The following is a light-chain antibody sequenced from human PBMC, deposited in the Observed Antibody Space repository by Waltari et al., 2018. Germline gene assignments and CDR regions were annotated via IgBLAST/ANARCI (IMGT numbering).Light chain of an antibody. Sequence: QSALTQPASVSGSPGQSITISCTGTSSDVGSYNLVSWYQQHPGEAPKLMIYDVSKRPSGVPDRFSGSKSGNPASLTISGLQAEDDADYYCCSYAGNYIFHVFGTGTKVTVL. CDR3: CSYAGNYIFHV. V-gene: IGLV2-23*02. CDR2: DVS. J-gene: IGLJ1*01. CDR1: SSDVGSYNL.